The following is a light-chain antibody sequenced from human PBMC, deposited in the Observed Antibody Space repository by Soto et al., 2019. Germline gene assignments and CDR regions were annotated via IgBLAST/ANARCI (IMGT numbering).Light chain of an antibody. J-gene: IGKJ4*01. V-gene: IGKV3-15*01. CDR3: QQYNDWPLT. Sequence: EIVMTQSPATLSVSPGERATLSCRASQSVSSNLAWYKQKPGQAPRLLIYGASTRATGLPDRISGSGSGTEFTLTISSLQSEAFALYYCQQYNDWPLTFGGGTKVELK. CDR2: GAS. CDR1: QSVSSN.